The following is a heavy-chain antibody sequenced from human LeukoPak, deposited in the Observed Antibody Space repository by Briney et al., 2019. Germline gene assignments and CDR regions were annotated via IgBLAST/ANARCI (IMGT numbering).Heavy chain of an antibody. D-gene: IGHD1-7*01. J-gene: IGHJ6*03. V-gene: IGHV3-30-3*01. Sequence: GGSLRLSCAASGFTFSCYAMHWVRQAPGKGLEWVAVISYDGSNKYYADSVKGRFTISRDNSKNTLYLQMNSLRAEDTAVYYCAKGSGTTYYYYYYMDVWGKGTTVTVSS. CDR3: AKGSGTTYYYYYYMDV. CDR2: ISYDGSNK. CDR1: GFTFSCYA.